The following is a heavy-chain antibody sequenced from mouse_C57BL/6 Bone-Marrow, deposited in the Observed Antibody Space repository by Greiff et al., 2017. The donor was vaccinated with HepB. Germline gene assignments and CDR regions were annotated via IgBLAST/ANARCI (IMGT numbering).Heavy chain of an antibody. CDR3: TRDRNGWYFDV. D-gene: IGHD2-14*01. CDR2: ISSGGDYI. J-gene: IGHJ1*03. Sequence: EVKLQESGEGLVKPGGSLKLSCAASGFTFSSYAMSWVRQTPEKRLEWVAYISSGGDYIYYADTVKGRFTISRDNARNTLYLQMSSLKSEDTAMYYCTRDRNGWYFDVWGTGTTVTVSS. CDR1: GFTFSSYA. V-gene: IGHV5-9-1*02.